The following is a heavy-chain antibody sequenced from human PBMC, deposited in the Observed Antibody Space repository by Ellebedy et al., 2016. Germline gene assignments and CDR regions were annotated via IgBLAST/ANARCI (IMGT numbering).Heavy chain of an antibody. CDR1: GFTSRKYF. D-gene: IGHD1-26*01. J-gene: IGHJ4*02. Sequence: GGSLRLSXAASGFTSRKYFMGWVRQAPGKGLEWVSSISPGGDTTYYTDSVKGRFSISRDNSKDTLYLQVNTLRADDTALFFCVKDRSYSGAYNGYFDNWGQGTLVTVSS. CDR2: ISPGGDTT. CDR3: VKDRSYSGAYNGYFDN. V-gene: IGHV3-23*01.